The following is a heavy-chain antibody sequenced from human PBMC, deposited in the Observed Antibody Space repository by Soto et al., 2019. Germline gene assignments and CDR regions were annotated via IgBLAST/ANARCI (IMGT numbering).Heavy chain of an antibody. CDR2: INPNSGAT. V-gene: IGHV1-2*02. J-gene: IGHJ6*02. D-gene: IGHD6-13*01. CDR3: ATDTRYRSRWTYYTDYGLDV. CDR1: GDTFTAYF. Sequence: ASVKVSCKAPGDTFTAYFILWVRQAPGQGLEWMGWINPNSGATHYAQKFQGRVTTTSDTSISSAYMELTGLTSDDTAVYYCATDTRYRSRWTYYTDYGLDVWGQGTTVTVSS.